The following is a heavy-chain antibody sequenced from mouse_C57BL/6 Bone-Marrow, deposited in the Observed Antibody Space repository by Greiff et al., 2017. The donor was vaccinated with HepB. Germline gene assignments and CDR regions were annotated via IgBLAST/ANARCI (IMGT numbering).Heavy chain of an antibody. D-gene: IGHD2-5*01. CDR1: GYTFTDYN. Sequence: VQLKESGPELVKPGASVKIPCKASGYTFTDYNMDWVKQSHGKSLEWIGDINPNNGGTIYNQKFKGKATLTVDKSSSTAYMELRSLTSEDTAVYYCAREGMSNYDAMDYWGQGTSVTVSS. CDR3: AREGMSNYDAMDY. J-gene: IGHJ4*01. CDR2: INPNNGGT. V-gene: IGHV1-18*01.